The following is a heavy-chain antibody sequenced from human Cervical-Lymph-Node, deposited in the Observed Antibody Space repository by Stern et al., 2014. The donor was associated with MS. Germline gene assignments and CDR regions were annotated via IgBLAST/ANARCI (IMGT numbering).Heavy chain of an antibody. CDR2: FYPGDSRT. V-gene: IGHV5-51*03. CDR1: GYGFVSYW. J-gene: IGHJ4*02. Sequence: EVHLVESGAEVKKPGESLKISCKTSGYGFVSYWIGWVRQMPGKGLEWMGMFYPGDSRTRYSPYFQGQVTLLGDTSISTAYLQWSSLKASDTAIYYCVRRPSTGVYYEDYFDFWGQGTLVAVSS. D-gene: IGHD5/OR15-5a*01. CDR3: VRRPSTGVYYEDYFDF.